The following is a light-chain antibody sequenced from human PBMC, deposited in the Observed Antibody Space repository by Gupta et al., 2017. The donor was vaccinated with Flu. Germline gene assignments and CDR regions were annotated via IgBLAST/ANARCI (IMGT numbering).Light chain of an antibody. V-gene: IGLV1-44*01. Sequence: SNIGSNVVSWYQHRPGTAPSLLIYNDNQRPSWVPDRFSGSTAGTAASLAIGGLQSEDEADDYWAAGDDSMNDLSADDRRTGLWVFGGGTKLTVL. J-gene: IGLJ3*02. CDR3: AAGDDSMNDLSADDRRTGLWV. CDR2: NDN. CDR1: SNIGSNV.